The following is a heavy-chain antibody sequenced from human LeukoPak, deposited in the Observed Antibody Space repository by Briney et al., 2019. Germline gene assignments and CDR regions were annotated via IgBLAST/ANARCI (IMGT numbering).Heavy chain of an antibody. CDR1: GNYW. D-gene: IGHD2-2*01. J-gene: IGHJ4*02. V-gene: IGHV3-74*01. CDR2: INSDGSWT. Sequence: GGSLRLSCAASGNYWMHWVRQAPGKGLVWVSHINSDGSWTSYADSVKGRFTISKDNAKNTVYLQMNNLRAEGTAVYYCVSFYETYWGRGTLVTVSS. CDR3: VSFYETY.